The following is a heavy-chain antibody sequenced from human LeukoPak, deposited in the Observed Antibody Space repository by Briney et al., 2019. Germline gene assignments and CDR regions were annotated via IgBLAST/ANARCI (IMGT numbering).Heavy chain of an antibody. CDR3: ARVPTVTFFDY. CDR2: IYYRGST. V-gene: IGHV4-39*07. Sequence: SETLSLTCTVSGDSISSSSYYWGWIRQPPGKGLEWIGSIYYRGSTYYNPSLKSRVTMSVDTSKNQFSLKLSSVTAADTAVFYCARVPTVTFFDYWGQGTLVTVSS. CDR1: GDSISSSSYY. D-gene: IGHD4-17*01. J-gene: IGHJ4*02.